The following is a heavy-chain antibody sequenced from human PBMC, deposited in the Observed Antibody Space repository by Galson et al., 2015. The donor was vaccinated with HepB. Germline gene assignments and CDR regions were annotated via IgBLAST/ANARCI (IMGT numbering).Heavy chain of an antibody. CDR3: AREDWGFGELFPRNPDY. V-gene: IGHV3-21*01. CDR1: GFTFSSYS. D-gene: IGHD3-10*01. CDR2: ISSSSSYI. J-gene: IGHJ4*02. Sequence: SLRLSCAASGFTFSSYSMNWVRQAPGKGLEWVSSISSSSSYIYYADSVKGRFTISRDNAKNSLYLQMNSLRAEDTAVYYCAREDWGFGELFPRNPDYWGQGTLVTVSS.